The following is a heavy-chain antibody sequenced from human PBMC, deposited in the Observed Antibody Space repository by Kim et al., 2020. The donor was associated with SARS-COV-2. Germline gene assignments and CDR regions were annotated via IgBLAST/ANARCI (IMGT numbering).Heavy chain of an antibody. D-gene: IGHD4-4*01. CDR3: ARDFNDSNYYYYYGMDV. J-gene: IGHJ6*02. Sequence: GGSLRLSCAASGFTFSSYAMHWVRQAPGKGLEWVAVISYDGSNKYYADSVKGRFTISRDNSKNTLYLQMNSLRAEDTAVYYCARDFNDSNYYYYYGMDVWGQGTTVTVSS. V-gene: IGHV3-30*04. CDR1: GFTFSSYA. CDR2: ISYDGSNK.